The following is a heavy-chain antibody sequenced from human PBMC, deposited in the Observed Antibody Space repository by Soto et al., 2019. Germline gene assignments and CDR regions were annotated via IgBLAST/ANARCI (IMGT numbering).Heavy chain of an antibody. CDR3: AKDWGSSGWYNWFDS. CDR1: GFSLAITG. J-gene: IGHJ5*01. D-gene: IGHD6-19*01. V-gene: IGHV3-30*18. Sequence: QVQLVESGGGVVQPGRSLRLACAASGFSLAITGMHWVRHTPGKGLEWVAMLSHDGSETYYGDSVRGRFTISRDNSKNTLYLQMNGLRPEDTALYYCAKDWGSSGWYNWFDSWGQGALVTVSS. CDR2: LSHDGSET.